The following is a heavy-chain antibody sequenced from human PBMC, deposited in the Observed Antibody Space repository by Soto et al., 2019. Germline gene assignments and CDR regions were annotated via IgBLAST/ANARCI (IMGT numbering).Heavy chain of an antibody. CDR2: IHSDANT. CDR3: ARHVWLES. Sequence: LRLSCAASGFNVSSNSIIWVRQAPGKGLEWLSLIHSDANTKYADSVKGRFTISRDSFENTVYLQMNSLRAEDTAVYYCARHVWLESWGQGTLVTVSS. CDR1: GFNVSSNS. J-gene: IGHJ5*01. V-gene: IGHV3-53*01.